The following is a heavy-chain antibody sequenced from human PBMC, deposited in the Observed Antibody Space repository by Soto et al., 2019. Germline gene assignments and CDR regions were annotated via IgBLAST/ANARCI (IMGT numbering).Heavy chain of an antibody. CDR2: MNPNSGNT. D-gene: IGHD3-10*01. CDR1: GYTFTSYD. V-gene: IGHV1-8*01. CDR3: ARGGSVLRGVARY. Sequence: QVQLVQSGAEVKKPGASVKVSCKASGYTFTSYDINWVRQATGQGLEWMGWMNPNSGNTGHAQKFQGRATMTRNPAISTAYMELSILRSEATAVYYSARGGSVLRGVARYWGQGTLVTVSS. J-gene: IGHJ4*02.